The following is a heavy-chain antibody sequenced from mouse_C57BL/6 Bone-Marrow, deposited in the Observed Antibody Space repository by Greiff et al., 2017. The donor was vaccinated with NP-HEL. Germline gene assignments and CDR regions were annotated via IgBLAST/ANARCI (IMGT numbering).Heavy chain of an antibody. Sequence: QVQLQQPGAELVKPGASVKLSCKASGYTFTSYWMHWVKQRPGQGLEWIGMIHPNSGSTNYNEKFKSKATLTVDKSSSTAYMKLSSLTSVDSAVYYCARRLTGIAYWGQGTLVTVSA. D-gene: IGHD4-1*01. CDR1: GYTFTSYW. CDR2: IHPNSGST. J-gene: IGHJ3*01. CDR3: ARRLTGIAY. V-gene: IGHV1-64*01.